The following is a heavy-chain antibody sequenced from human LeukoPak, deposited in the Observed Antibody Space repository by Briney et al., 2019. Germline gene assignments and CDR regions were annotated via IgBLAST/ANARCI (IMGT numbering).Heavy chain of an antibody. CDR2: ISWNSGSI. CDR3: AKDGEPYYYDSSGYYEVNFDY. J-gene: IGHJ4*02. D-gene: IGHD3-22*01. CDR1: GFTFDDYA. Sequence: PGRSLRLSCAASGFTFDDYAMHWVRHAPGKGLEWVSGISWNSGSIGYADSVKGRFTISRDNAKNSLYLQMNSLRAEDTALYYCAKDGEPYYYDSSGYYEVNFDYWGQGTLVTVSS. V-gene: IGHV3-9*01.